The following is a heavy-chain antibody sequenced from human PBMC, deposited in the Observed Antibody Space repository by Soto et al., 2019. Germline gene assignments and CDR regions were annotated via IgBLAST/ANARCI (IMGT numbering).Heavy chain of an antibody. J-gene: IGHJ6*02. D-gene: IGHD3-16*01. CDR1: GFTFSTYT. CDR2: ISSSSTYI. CDR3: VRAGPGGFWEDYYYGMDI. V-gene: IGHV3-21*01. Sequence: PGGSLRLSCAASGFTFSTYTIIWVRQAPGKGLEWVSSISSSSTYIHYADSVKGRFTTSRDNAKNSVNLEMHSLRVEDTAVYYCVRAGPGGFWEDYYYGMDIWGQGTTVTVSS.